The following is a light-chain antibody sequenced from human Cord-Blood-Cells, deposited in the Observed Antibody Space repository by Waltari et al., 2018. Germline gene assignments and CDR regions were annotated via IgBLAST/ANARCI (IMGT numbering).Light chain of an antibody. CDR1: SSDVGVYHY. CDR2: DVS. CDR3: CSYAGSYTYV. Sequence: QSALTQPRPVSGSPGQSVTIPCTGTSSDVGVYHYVSWYQQNPGQAPKLMIYDVSKRPSGVPDRFSGSKSGNTASLTISGLQAEDEADYYCCSYAGSYTYVFGTGTKVTVL. V-gene: IGLV2-11*01. J-gene: IGLJ1*01.